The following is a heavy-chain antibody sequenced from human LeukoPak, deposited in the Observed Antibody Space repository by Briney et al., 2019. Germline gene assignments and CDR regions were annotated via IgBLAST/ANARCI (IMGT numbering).Heavy chain of an antibody. J-gene: IGHJ4*02. V-gene: IGHV3-21*01. CDR2: ISSSSSYI. CDR3: AKDLYYDSSGPFDY. CDR1: GFTFSSYS. D-gene: IGHD3-22*01. Sequence: PGGSLRLSCAASGFTFSSYSMNWVRQAPGKGLEWVSSISSSSSYIYYADSVKGRFTISRDNSKNTLYLQMNSLRAEDTAVYYCAKDLYYDSSGPFDYWGQGTLVTVSS.